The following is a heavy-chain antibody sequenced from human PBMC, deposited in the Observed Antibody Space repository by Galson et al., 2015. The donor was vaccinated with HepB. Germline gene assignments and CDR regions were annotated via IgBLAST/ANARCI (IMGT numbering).Heavy chain of an antibody. V-gene: IGHV3-48*03. CDR3: TRVGLLWFGELLDDAFDI. J-gene: IGHJ3*02. D-gene: IGHD3-10*01. Sequence: SLRLSCAASGFTFSSYEMNWVRQAPGKGLEWVAYISTSGNTKYYADSVKGRFTISRGNAKNSLYLQMNSLRAEDTAVYYCTRVGLLWFGELLDDAFDIWGQGTMVTVSS. CDR1: GFTFSSYE. CDR2: ISTSGNTK.